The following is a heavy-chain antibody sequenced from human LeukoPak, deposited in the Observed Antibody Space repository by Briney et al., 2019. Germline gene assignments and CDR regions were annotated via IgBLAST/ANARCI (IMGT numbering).Heavy chain of an antibody. J-gene: IGHJ5*02. CDR2: INHSGST. CDR3: ARPRIAAAGRWFDP. V-gene: IGHV4-34*01. CDR1: GGSFSGYY. D-gene: IGHD6-13*01. Sequence: PSETLSLTCAVYGGSFSGYYWSWIRQPPGKGLEWIGEINHSGSTNYNPSLKSRVTISVDTSKNQFSLKLSSVTAADTAVYYCARPRIAAAGRWFDPWGQGTLVTVSS.